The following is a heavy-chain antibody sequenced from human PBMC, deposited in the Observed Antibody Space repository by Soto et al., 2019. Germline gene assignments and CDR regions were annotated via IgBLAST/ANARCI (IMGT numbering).Heavy chain of an antibody. CDR1: GYALTELS. Sequence: ASVKVSCKVSGYALTELSMHWVRQAPGKGLEWMGGFDPEDGETIYAQKFQGRVTMTEDTSTDTAYIELSSLRSEDTAVYYCATSCSGGSCYSGYYFDYWGQGTLVTVSS. V-gene: IGHV1-24*01. CDR3: ATSCSGGSCYSGYYFDY. CDR2: FDPEDGET. D-gene: IGHD2-15*01. J-gene: IGHJ4*02.